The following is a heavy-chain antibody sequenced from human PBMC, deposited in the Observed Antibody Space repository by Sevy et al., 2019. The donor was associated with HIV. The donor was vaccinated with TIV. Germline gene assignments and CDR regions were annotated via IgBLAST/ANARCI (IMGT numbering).Heavy chain of an antibody. J-gene: IGHJ4*02. V-gene: IGHV1-69*13. CDR3: ARGRSGSSGYYPHFDY. CDR2: IIPIFGTA. Sequence: ASVKVSCKASGGTFSSYAISWVRQAPGQGLEWMGGIIPIFGTANYAQKFQGRVTITADESTSTAYMELSSLRSEDTAVYYCARGRSGSSGYYPHFDYWGQGTLVTVSS. CDR1: GGTFSSYA. D-gene: IGHD3-22*01.